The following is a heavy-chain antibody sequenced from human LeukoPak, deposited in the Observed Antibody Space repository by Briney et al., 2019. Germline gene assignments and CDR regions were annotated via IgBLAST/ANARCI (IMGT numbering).Heavy chain of an antibody. V-gene: IGHV3-30-3*01. CDR3: ARGSSSWYC. CDR1: GFTFSSYA. Sequence: PGGSLRLSCAASGFTFSSYAMHWVRQAPGKGLEWVAVISYDGSNKYYADSVKGRFTISRDNAKNSLYLQMNSLRAEDTAVYYCARGSSSWYCWGRGTLVTVSS. J-gene: IGHJ4*02. D-gene: IGHD6-13*01. CDR2: ISYDGSNK.